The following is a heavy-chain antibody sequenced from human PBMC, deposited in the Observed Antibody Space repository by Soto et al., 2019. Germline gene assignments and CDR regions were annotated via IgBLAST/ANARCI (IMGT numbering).Heavy chain of an antibody. D-gene: IGHD3-10*01. J-gene: IGHJ5*02. CDR2: IYYSGST. Sequence: SETLSLTCTVSGGSISSYYWSWIRQPPGKGLEWIGYIYYSGSTNYNPSLKSRVTISVDTSKNQFSLKLSSVTAADTAVYYCSRKGYYGSGSYYQTGNCFHPWGQGTLVNVSS. CDR1: GGSISSYY. V-gene: IGHV4-59*01. CDR3: SRKGYYGSGSYYQTGNCFHP.